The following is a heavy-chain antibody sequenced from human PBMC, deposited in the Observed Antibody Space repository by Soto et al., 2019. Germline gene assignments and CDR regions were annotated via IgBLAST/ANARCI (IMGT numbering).Heavy chain of an antibody. J-gene: IGHJ5*02. CDR2: ISGSGGST. D-gene: IGHD3-10*01. CDR3: AKEPTEYYGSGSTNWFDP. Sequence: EVQLLESGGGLVQPGGSLRLSCAASGFTFSSYAMSWVRQAPGKGLEWVSDISGSGGSTYYADSVKGRFTISRDNSKNTLYLQMNSLRAEDTAVYYCAKEPTEYYGSGSTNWFDPWGQGTLVTVSS. CDR1: GFTFSSYA. V-gene: IGHV3-23*01.